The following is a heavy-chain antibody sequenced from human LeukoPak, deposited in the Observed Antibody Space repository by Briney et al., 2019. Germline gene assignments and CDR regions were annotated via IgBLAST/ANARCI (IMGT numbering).Heavy chain of an antibody. Sequence: GRSLRLSCAASGFTFSSYAMHWVRQAPGKGLEWVAVISYDGSNKYYADSVKSRFTISRDNSKNTLYLQMNSLRAEDTAVYYCARDGNIGYCSSTSCYGHFDYWGQGTLVTVSS. CDR1: GFTFSSYA. CDR2: ISYDGSNK. V-gene: IGHV3-30*04. J-gene: IGHJ4*02. CDR3: ARDGNIGYCSSTSCYGHFDY. D-gene: IGHD2-2*01.